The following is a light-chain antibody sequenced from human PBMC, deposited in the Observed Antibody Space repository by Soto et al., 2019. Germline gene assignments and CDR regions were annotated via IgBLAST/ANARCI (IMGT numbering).Light chain of an antibody. CDR1: QNIDSW. V-gene: IGKV1-5*03. CDR3: QQYYSYSWT. J-gene: IGKJ1*01. Sequence: DIQMTQSPSTLSASVGDRVTITCRASQNIDSWLAWYQQKPGKAPKLLIYKASTLETGVPSRFSGSESGTEFILTISCLQPDDFATYYCQQYYSYSWTFGQGTKVEIK. CDR2: KAS.